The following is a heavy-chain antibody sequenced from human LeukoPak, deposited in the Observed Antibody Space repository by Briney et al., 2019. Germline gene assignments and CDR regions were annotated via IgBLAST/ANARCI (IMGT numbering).Heavy chain of an antibody. J-gene: IGHJ4*02. Sequence: SETLSLTCTVSGGSISSYYWSWIRQPAGKGLEWIGRIYTSGSTNYNPPLKSRVTMSVDTSKNQFSLKLSSVTAADTAVYYCARDIAVAARRYYFDYWGQGTLVTVSS. CDR3: ARDIAVAARRYYFDY. V-gene: IGHV4-4*07. CDR1: GGSISSYY. D-gene: IGHD6-19*01. CDR2: IYTSGST.